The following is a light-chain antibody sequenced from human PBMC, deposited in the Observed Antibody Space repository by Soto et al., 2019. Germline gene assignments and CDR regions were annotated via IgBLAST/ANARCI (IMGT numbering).Light chain of an antibody. Sequence: EIVMTQSPLSLPVTPGEPASISCRSSQSLLHKNGNNYFNWYLQKPGQSPQHLIYLGSKRASGVTDRFSGSGSGPDFTLRIRRVEAEDVGVYYCMQTLQIPWTFGQGTRVEAK. CDR3: MQTLQIPWT. CDR1: QSLLHKNGNNY. V-gene: IGKV2-28*01. CDR2: LGS. J-gene: IGKJ1*01.